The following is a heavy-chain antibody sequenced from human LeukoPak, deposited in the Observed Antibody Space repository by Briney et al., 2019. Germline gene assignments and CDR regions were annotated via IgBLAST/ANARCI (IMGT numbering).Heavy chain of an antibody. Sequence: GGSLRLSCAASGLTFSSYGMHWVRQAPGKGLEWVAFIRYDGSNKYYADSVKGRFTISRDNSKNTLYLQMNSLRAEDTAVYYCAKDAGFGELFPYYFDYWGQGTLVTVSS. D-gene: IGHD3-10*01. CDR2: IRYDGSNK. CDR1: GLTFSSYG. V-gene: IGHV3-30*02. CDR3: AKDAGFGELFPYYFDY. J-gene: IGHJ4*02.